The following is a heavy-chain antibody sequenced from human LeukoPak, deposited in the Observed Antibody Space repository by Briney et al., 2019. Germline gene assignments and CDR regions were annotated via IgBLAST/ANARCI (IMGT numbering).Heavy chain of an antibody. CDR1: GFTFSSYS. J-gene: IGHJ6*02. CDR3: ARDLYCSSTSCYTSYYYYYGMDV. D-gene: IGHD2-2*02. V-gene: IGHV3-21*01. Sequence: PGGSLRLSCAASGFTFSSYSMNRVRQAPGKGLEWVSSISSSSSYIYYADPVKGRFTISRDNAKNSLYLQMNSLRAEDTAVYYCARDLYCSSTSCYTSYYYYYGMDVWGQGTTVTVSS. CDR2: ISSSSSYI.